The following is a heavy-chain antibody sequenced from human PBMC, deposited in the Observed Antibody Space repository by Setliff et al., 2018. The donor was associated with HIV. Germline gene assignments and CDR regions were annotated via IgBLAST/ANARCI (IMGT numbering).Heavy chain of an antibody. CDR1: GGSFSGYY. Sequence: SETLSLTCAVYGGSFSGYYWSWIRQPPGKGLEWIGEINHSGGTNYNPSLKSRVTISVDTSKNQFSLKLSSVTAADTAVFYCARLTTTYYYDSSAYYHPVWGQGTLVTAPQ. CDR2: INHSGGT. D-gene: IGHD3-22*01. CDR3: ARLTTTYYYDSSAYYHPV. V-gene: IGHV4-34*01. J-gene: IGHJ4*02.